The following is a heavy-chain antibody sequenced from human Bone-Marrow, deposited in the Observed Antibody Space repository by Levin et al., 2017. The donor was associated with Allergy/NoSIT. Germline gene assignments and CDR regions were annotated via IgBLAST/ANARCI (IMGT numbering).Heavy chain of an antibody. D-gene: IGHD6-19*01. J-gene: IGHJ4*02. Sequence: GGSLRLSCVASGLTFSTFGNHAMTWVRQAPGKGLEWVSGITGTGSGTYYADSVKGRFSISRDNSKNTLYLQLNNLRGGDTAVYFCAKGQPGNGLYPTYFDLWGQGTLVTVSS. CDR3: AKGQPGNGLYPTYFDL. V-gene: IGHV3-23*01. CDR2: ITGTGSGT. CDR1: GLTFSTFGNHA.